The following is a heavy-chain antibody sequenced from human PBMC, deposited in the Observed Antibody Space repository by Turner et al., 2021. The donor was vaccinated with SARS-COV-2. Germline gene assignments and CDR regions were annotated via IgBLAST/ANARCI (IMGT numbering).Heavy chain of an antibody. CDR1: AFTFSTYG. V-gene: IGHV3-30*18. CDR3: AKQQGRYSNPMYYLDY. J-gene: IGHJ4*02. CDR2: TSYDGSNK. Sequence: QVQLWESGGGLAQPGVSLRLSLSAAAFTFSTYGMHWVRQAPGKGREGVVVTSYDGSNKYYADSVKGRFTISRDNSKNTLYLQMNSLRAEDTAVYYCAKQQGRYSNPMYYLDYWGQGTLVTVSS. D-gene: IGHD4-4*01.